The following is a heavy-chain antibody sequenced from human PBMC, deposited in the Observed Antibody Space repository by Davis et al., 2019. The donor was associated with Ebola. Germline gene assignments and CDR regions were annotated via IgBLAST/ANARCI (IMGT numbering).Heavy chain of an antibody. Sequence: AASVKVSCKASGGIFSSYAISWVRQAPGQGLEWMGGIIPIFGTANYAQKFQGRVTITADKSTSTAYMEVSSLRSEDTAVYYCARDRCSGGSCYLGGTPPDYWGQGTLVTVSS. D-gene: IGHD2-15*01. J-gene: IGHJ4*02. V-gene: IGHV1-69*06. CDR1: GGIFSSYA. CDR2: IIPIFGTA. CDR3: ARDRCSGGSCYLGGTPPDY.